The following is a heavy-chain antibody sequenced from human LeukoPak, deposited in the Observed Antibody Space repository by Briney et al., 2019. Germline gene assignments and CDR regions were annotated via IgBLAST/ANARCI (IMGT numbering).Heavy chain of an antibody. CDR2: IYSGGTT. Sequence: GGSLRPSCAASGFTVSTNCMTWVRQAPGKGLEWVSTIYSGGTTYYADSVMGRFTISRHNSRNSLYLQMNSLRAEDTAVYYCARDRGYGSGKKRLHYYYYGMDVWGQGTTVTVSS. CDR1: GFTVSTNC. J-gene: IGHJ6*02. CDR3: ARDRGYGSGKKRLHYYYYGMDV. D-gene: IGHD3-10*01. V-gene: IGHV3-53*01.